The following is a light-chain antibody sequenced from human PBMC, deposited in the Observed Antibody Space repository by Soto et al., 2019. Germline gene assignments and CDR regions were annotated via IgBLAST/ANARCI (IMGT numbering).Light chain of an antibody. J-gene: IGKJ5*01. Sequence: GLTQYPCNLSLSPGETASRTCSASHSVSSTFLAWYQQKPGQAPTLLIYDADTRATGIPDRFSGSGFGTHFTLTISSLQPEDFAMYYCQQSASSVTFGQGTRLEI. CDR2: DAD. CDR3: QQSASSVT. V-gene: IGKV3-20*01. CDR1: HSVSSTF.